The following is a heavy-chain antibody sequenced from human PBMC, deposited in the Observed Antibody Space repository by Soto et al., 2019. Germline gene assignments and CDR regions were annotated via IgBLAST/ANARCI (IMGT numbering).Heavy chain of an antibody. J-gene: IGHJ2*01. CDR2: INPSGGRT. Sequence: ASVKVSCKASGYTFTNYYMHWVRQAPGQGLEWMGIINPSGGRTNYAQKFQGRVTMTRDTSTSTVYLELSTLRSEDTAVYYCARDLSSYSSGWYDLWGRGTLVTVSS. CDR3: ARDLSSYSSGWYDL. V-gene: IGHV1-46*01. CDR1: GYTFTNYY. D-gene: IGHD6-19*01.